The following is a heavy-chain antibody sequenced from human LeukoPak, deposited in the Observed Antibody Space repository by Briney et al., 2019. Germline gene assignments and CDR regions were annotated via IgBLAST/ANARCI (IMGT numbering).Heavy chain of an antibody. CDR2: ISPDGSSK. D-gene: IGHD2-21*01. J-gene: IGHJ6*03. V-gene: IGHV3-30*03. Sequence: PGGSLRLSCIISGFTFSTYGMHWVRQAPGKGLEWVAVISPDGSSKHYVDSVKGRFTISRDNSKNTLYVQMNSLTTEDTAVYFCARGFDSNLDYYYYMDVWGKGTTVTVSS. CDR1: GFTFSTYG. CDR3: ARGFDSNLDYYYYMDV.